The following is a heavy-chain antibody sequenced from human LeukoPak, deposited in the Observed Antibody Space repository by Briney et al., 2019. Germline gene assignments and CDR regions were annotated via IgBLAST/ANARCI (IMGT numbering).Heavy chain of an antibody. CDR3: AKVKLRFLEWLHPGSPAFDY. D-gene: IGHD3-3*01. J-gene: IGHJ4*02. CDR2: IKEDGSEK. CDR1: GFTFSNYW. Sequence: PGGSLRLSCVASGFTFSNYWMSWVRQAPGKGLECVANIKEDGSEKYYVDSVKGRFTISRDNAKNSLYLQMNSLRAEDTAVYYCAKVKLRFLEWLHPGSPAFDYWGQGTLVTVSS. V-gene: IGHV3-7*03.